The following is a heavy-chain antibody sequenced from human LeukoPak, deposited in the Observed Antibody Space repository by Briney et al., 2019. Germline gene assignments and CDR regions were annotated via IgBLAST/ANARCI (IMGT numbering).Heavy chain of an antibody. CDR1: GGSFSGYY. V-gene: IGHV4-34*01. Sequence: SETLSLTCAVYGGSFSGYYWSWIRQPPGKGLEWIGEINHSGSTYYNPSLKSRVTISVDTSKNQFSLKLSSVTAADTAVYYCAKATVVGATRYYFDYWGQGTLVTVSS. CDR3: AKATVVGATRYYFDY. CDR2: INHSGST. D-gene: IGHD1-26*01. J-gene: IGHJ4*02.